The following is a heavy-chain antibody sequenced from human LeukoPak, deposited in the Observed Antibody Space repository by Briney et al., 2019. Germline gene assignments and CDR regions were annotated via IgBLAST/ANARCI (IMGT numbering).Heavy chain of an antibody. Sequence: QTGGSLRLSCAASGFTFSSYWMSWVRQAPGKGLEWVSDISGSTLATYYVGSVKGRFTISRDNSKNTLYLQMNSLKAEDTAVYYCARLTGASNSGYWGQGTLVTVSS. CDR2: ISGSTLAT. V-gene: IGHV3-23*01. D-gene: IGHD2-8*02. J-gene: IGHJ4*02. CDR3: ARLTGASNSGY. CDR1: GFTFSSYW.